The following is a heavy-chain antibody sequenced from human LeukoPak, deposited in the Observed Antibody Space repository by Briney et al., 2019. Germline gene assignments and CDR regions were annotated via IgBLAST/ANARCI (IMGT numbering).Heavy chain of an antibody. CDR3: AKRPSTYCSDGGCYFNY. D-gene: IGHD2-15*01. Sequence: GGSLRLSCAASGFSFSSYAMSWVRQAPGKGLEWVSSISGSGTNTYYADSVKGRFTISRDKAKDTLYLQMNTLRAEDTAVYYCAKRPSTYCSDGGCYFNYWGQGTLVTVSS. CDR1: GFSFSSYA. J-gene: IGHJ4*02. CDR2: ISGSGTNT. V-gene: IGHV3-23*01.